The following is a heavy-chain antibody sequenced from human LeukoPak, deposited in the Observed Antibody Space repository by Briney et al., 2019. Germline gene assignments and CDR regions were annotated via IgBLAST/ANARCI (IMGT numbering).Heavy chain of an antibody. CDR3: ARETIGTNDY. V-gene: IGHV3-64*01. Sequence: GGSLKLSCAAAGFTFSSYPMHWVRQAPGKGLEYVSAISSNGDTTYYANSVRGRFTISRDNSKNTLYLQMGSLRTEDMAIYYCARETIGTNDYWGQGTLVTVSS. J-gene: IGHJ4*02. D-gene: IGHD5-24*01. CDR2: ISSNGDTT. CDR1: GFTFSSYP.